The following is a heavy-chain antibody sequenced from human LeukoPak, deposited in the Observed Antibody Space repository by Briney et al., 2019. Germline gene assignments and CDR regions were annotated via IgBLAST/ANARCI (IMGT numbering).Heavy chain of an antibody. V-gene: IGHV3-7*01. CDR3: ARAGLSYYDFWSGYLDY. D-gene: IGHD3-3*01. CDR1: GFTFSSYW. Sequence: GGSLRLSCAASGFTFSSYWMSWVRQAPGKGLEWVANIKQDGSEKHYVDSVKGRFTISRDNAKNSLYLQMNSLRAEDTAVYYCARAGLSYYDFWSGYLDYWGQGTLVTVSS. J-gene: IGHJ4*02. CDR2: IKQDGSEK.